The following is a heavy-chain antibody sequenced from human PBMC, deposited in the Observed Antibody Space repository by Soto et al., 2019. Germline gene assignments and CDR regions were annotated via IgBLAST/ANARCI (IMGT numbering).Heavy chain of an antibody. CDR2: MNPNSGNT. D-gene: IGHD6-13*01. CDR1: GYTFTSYD. Sequence: QVQLVQSGAEVKKPGASVKVSCKASGYTFTSYDINWVRQATGQGLEWMGWMNPNSGNTGYAQKFQGRVTMTRNTPLXXAXWELSSLRSEDTAVYYCARRGYSSSWYYYYYYGMDVWGQGTTVTVSS. J-gene: IGHJ6*02. CDR3: ARRGYSSSWYYYYYYGMDV. V-gene: IGHV1-8*01.